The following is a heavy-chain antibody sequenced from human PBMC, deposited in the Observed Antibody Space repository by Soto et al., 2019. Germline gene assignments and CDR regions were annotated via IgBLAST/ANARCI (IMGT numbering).Heavy chain of an antibody. Sequence: ASVKVSCKASGYTFTSYDINWVRQATGQGLEWMGWMNPNSGNTGYAQKFQGRVTMTRNTSISTAYMELSSLRSEDTAVYYCARGRRYYDFWSGRVGFDPWGQGTLVTVSS. D-gene: IGHD3-3*01. CDR1: GYTFTSYD. J-gene: IGHJ5*02. V-gene: IGHV1-8*01. CDR3: ARGRRYYDFWSGRVGFDP. CDR2: MNPNSGNT.